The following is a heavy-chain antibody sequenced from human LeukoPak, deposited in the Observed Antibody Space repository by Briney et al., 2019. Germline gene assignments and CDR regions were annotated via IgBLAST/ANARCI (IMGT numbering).Heavy chain of an antibody. CDR1: GYTVTDYY. V-gene: IGHV1-2*02. J-gene: IGHJ4*02. D-gene: IGHD4-23*01. CDR3: ARVGGKAADLDY. Sequence: GASLKVSCKASGYTVTDYYLHLVRQAPGQRLECMGWIKPTNGDTTFAQKFRGRVSMTRDTATSTAHLDLSSLTSHDTAVYYCARVGGKAADLDYWGQGTLVTVSS. CDR2: IKPTNGDT.